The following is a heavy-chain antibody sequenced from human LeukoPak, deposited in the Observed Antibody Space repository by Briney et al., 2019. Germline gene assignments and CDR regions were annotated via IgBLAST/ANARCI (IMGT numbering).Heavy chain of an antibody. D-gene: IGHD5-18*01. CDR2: ISATGVNT. J-gene: IGHJ3*02. CDR3: ARHPAGYSYGAGAFDI. CDR1: GFGSKNYA. V-gene: IGHV3-23*01. Sequence: PGGSLRLSCTTSGFGSKNYAMSWVRLAPGKGLEWVSIISATGVNTYYADSVKGRFTISRDNSKNTLYLQMNSLRAEDTAVYYCARHPAGYSYGAGAFDIWGQGTMVTVSS.